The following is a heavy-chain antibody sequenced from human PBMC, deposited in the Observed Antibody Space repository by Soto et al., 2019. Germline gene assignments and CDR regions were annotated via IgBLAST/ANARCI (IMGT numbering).Heavy chain of an antibody. J-gene: IGHJ5*02. V-gene: IGHV4-61*08. CDR1: GGPINSDAYF. CDR2: IYYSGST. CDR3: ARARSGYSYGYRLDP. Sequence: SETLSLTCTVSGGPINSDAYFWSWVRQHPGKGLEWIGYIYYSGSTNYNPSLKSRVTISVDTSKNQFSLKLSSVTAADTAVYYCARARSGYSYGYRLDPWGQGTLVTVSS. D-gene: IGHD5-18*01.